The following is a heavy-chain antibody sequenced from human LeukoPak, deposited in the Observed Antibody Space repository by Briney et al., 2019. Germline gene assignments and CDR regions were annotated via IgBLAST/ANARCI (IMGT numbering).Heavy chain of an antibody. CDR1: GFTFDDYG. D-gene: IGHD1-14*01. J-gene: IGHJ6*03. Sequence: GGSLRLSCAASGFTFDDYGMSWVRQAPGKGLEWVSGINWNGGSTGYADSVKGRFTISRDNAKNSPYLQMNSLRAEDTALYYCARVPEGYYYYYYMDVWGKGTTVTVSS. CDR2: INWNGGST. CDR3: ARVPEGYYYYYYMDV. V-gene: IGHV3-20*04.